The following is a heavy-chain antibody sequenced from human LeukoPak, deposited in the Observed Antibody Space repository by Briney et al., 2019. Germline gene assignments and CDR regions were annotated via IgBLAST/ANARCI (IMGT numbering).Heavy chain of an antibody. CDR1: GGSFSGYY. CDR2: INHSGST. J-gene: IGHJ1*01. V-gene: IGHV4-34*01. D-gene: IGHD3-3*01. CDR3: ASKTIFGVVIILEYFQH. Sequence: SETLSLTCAVYGGSFSGYYWSWIRQPPGTGLEWIGEINHSGSTNYNPSLKSRVTISVDTSKNQFSLTLSSVTAADTAVYYCASKTIFGVVIILEYFQHWGQGTLVTVSS.